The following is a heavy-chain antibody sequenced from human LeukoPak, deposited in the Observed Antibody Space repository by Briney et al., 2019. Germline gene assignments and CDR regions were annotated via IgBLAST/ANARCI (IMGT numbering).Heavy chain of an antibody. CDR2: MSGSGNSA. CDR3: AKAEIYSSTWLFDY. CDR1: GFTFSNFN. J-gene: IGHJ4*02. V-gene: IGHV3-23*01. D-gene: IGHD6-13*01. Sequence: PGGSLRLSCAAPGFTFSNFNMKWVRQAPENWLEWATGMSGSGNSAYYEDSVKGRFTISRDKSKNTLYMQMSSLRADDTAVYHCAKAEIYSSTWLFDYWGQGALVTVYS.